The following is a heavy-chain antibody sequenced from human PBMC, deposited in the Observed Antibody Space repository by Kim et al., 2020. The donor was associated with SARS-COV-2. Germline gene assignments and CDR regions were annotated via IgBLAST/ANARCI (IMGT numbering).Heavy chain of an antibody. CDR2: IYHSGST. J-gene: IGHJ6*02. V-gene: IGHV4-4*02. Sequence: SETLSLTCAVTGGSISSSNWWGWVRQPPGKGLEWIWEIYHSGSTNYNPSLKSRVTISVDKYKNQFSLKLSSVTAADTAVYYCASWSQVREGYGMDFWCQGPTVTVS. D-gene: IGHD3-3*01. CDR3: ASWSQVREGYGMDF. CDR1: GGSISSSNW.